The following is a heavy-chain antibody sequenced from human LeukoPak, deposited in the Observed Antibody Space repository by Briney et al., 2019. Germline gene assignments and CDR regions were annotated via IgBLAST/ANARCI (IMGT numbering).Heavy chain of an antibody. CDR1: GYSVSNGYY. CDR2: IYHRGST. J-gene: IGHJ4*02. D-gene: IGHD3-3*01. CDR3: ARGAEYYAIWRGYAGYSDY. Sequence: PSETLSLTCTVSGYSVSNGYYWGWIRQPPGKGLEWVGSIYHRGSTYYNPSLRSRVTISLDRSKKKFSLKLTSVTAADTAVYFCARGAEYYAIWRGYAGYSDYWGQGISVTVSS. V-gene: IGHV4-38-2*02.